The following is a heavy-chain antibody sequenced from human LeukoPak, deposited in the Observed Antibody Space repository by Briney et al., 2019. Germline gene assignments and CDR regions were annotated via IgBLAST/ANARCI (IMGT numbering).Heavy chain of an antibody. CDR3: ARDRDSSGYPYFDY. V-gene: IGHV3-74*01. Sequence: GGSLRLSCAASGFTFSSYWMHWVRQAPGKGLAWVSRINSDGGSTSYADSVKGRFTISRDNAKNTLYLQMNSLRAEDTAVYYCARDRDSSGYPYFDYWGQGTLVTVSS. CDR1: GFTFSSYW. J-gene: IGHJ4*02. D-gene: IGHD3-22*01. CDR2: INSDGGST.